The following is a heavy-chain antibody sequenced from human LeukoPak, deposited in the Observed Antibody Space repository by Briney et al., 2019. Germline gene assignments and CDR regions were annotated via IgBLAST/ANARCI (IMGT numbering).Heavy chain of an antibody. CDR1: GFTLSSYE. Sequence: LTGGSLRLSCAASGFTLSSYEMNWVRQAPGKGLEWVSYISSSGSTIYYADSVKGRFTISRDNAKNSLYLQMNSLRAEDTAVYYCAELGITMIGGVWGKGTTVTISS. CDR3: AELGITMIGGV. CDR2: ISSSGSTI. J-gene: IGHJ6*04. D-gene: IGHD3-10*02. V-gene: IGHV3-48*03.